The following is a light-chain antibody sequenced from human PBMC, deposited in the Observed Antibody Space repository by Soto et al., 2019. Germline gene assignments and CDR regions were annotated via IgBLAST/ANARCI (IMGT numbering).Light chain of an antibody. V-gene: IGKV3-15*01. CDR2: GAS. J-gene: IGKJ4*01. CDR3: QQYNIWPFT. Sequence: EIVMTQSPATLSVSPGERATLSCRASQSVSSNLAWYQQNPGQAPRLLFYGASTRATGIPARFSGSGSGTEFTLTISSLQSEDFAVYYCQQYNIWPFTFGGGTKVEIK. CDR1: QSVSSN.